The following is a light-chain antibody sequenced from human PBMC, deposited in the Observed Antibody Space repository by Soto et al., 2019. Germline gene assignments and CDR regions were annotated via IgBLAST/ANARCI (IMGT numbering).Light chain of an antibody. V-gene: IGKV3-15*01. Sequence: EIVLTQSRVTLAVSPGHRATLSYTASQRIGRNLAWYKQKPGQAPSLLIYGASTRATGTPARFSGSGSGTEFTLTISSLQSEDFAVYYCQQYIRWPLTFGGGTKVDI. CDR1: QRIGRN. J-gene: IGKJ4*01. CDR2: GAS. CDR3: QQYIRWPLT.